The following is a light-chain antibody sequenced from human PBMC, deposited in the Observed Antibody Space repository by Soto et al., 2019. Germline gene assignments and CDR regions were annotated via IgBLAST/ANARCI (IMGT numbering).Light chain of an antibody. CDR1: SGHNTYA. CDR3: QTWATGIRV. Sequence: QPVLTQSPSASASLGASVNLTCTLSSGHNTYAITRHQQQPEKGPRYLMKLNSDGSHSKGDGISDRFSGSSSGAERYLTISSLQSEDEADYYCQTWATGIRVFGTGTKVTVL. J-gene: IGLJ1*01. V-gene: IGLV4-69*01. CDR2: LNSDGSH.